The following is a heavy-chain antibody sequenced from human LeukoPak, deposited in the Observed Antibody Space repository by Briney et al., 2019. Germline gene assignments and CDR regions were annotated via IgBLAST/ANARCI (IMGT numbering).Heavy chain of an antibody. V-gene: IGHV4-38-2*02. J-gene: IGHJ6*03. Sequence: SETLSLTCTVSGYSISSGYYWGWIRQPPGKGLEWIGGIYHSGSTYYNPSLKSRVTISVDTSKNQFSLKLISVTAADTAVYYCARCLHRDPVSYYYYMDVWGKGTTVTVSS. CDR2: IYHSGST. CDR1: GYSISSGYY. D-gene: IGHD1-14*01. CDR3: ARCLHRDPVSYYYYMDV.